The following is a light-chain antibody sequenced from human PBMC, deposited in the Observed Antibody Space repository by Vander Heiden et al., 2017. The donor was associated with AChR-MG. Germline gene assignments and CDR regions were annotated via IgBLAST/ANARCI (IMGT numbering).Light chain of an antibody. J-gene: IGLJ1*01. CDR1: NNDIGGYNY. CDR2: GAT. V-gene: IGLV2-14*01. CDR3: SSYTTSATYV. Sequence: HSALTQPASVSGSPGQSIAVSCTWTNNDIGGYNYVAWYQQHPGNAPKLMIYGATNRPSGVSNRFSASKSGNTAALTISGLQTEDEADYYCSSYTTSATYVFGTGTTLTVL.